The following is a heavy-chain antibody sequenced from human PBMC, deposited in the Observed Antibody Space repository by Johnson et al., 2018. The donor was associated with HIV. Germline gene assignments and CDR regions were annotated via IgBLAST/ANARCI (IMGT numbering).Heavy chain of an antibody. Sequence: QVQLVESGGGVVQPGRSLRLSCAASGFTFSSMHWDRQAPGKGLGWVAVISHDGSHKYYSDSVKGRFTISRDLSKNTLFLQMNSLRADDTAVYYCAKVAVATAAGGVGLNIWGPGTMVTVSS. CDR1: GFTFSS. CDR3: AKVAVATAAGGVGLNI. V-gene: IGHV3-30*18. J-gene: IGHJ3*02. CDR2: ISHDGSHK. D-gene: IGHD6-13*01.